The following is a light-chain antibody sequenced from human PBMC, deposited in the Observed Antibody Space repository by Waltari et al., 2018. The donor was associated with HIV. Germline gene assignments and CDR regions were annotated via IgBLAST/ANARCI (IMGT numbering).Light chain of an antibody. V-gene: IGLV2-11*01. Sequence: QSALTQPRSVSGSPGQSVTISCTGTSSDVGGYNYVSWYQHHPGKAPKFMIYDVTKRPSGVPDRSSGSKSGNTASLTISGLQAEDEADYYCCSYAGRYTYVFGTGTKVTVL. J-gene: IGLJ1*01. CDR3: CSYAGRYTYV. CDR1: SSDVGGYNY. CDR2: DVT.